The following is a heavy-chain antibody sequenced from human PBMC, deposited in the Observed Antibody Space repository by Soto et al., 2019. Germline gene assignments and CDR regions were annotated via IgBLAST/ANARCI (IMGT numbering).Heavy chain of an antibody. CDR2: ISGSGGST. D-gene: IGHD1-26*01. Sequence: EVQLLESGGGLVQPGGSLRLSCAASGFTFSRYAMRWVRQAPGKGLEWVSGISGSGGSTYYADSVKGRFTISRDNSRNTLYLHMNSLRAEDTALYYCAKDPEAKYSGNHNGFEGDYWGQGTLVTVSS. J-gene: IGHJ4*02. CDR3: AKDPEAKYSGNHNGFEGDY. V-gene: IGHV3-23*01. CDR1: GFTFSRYA.